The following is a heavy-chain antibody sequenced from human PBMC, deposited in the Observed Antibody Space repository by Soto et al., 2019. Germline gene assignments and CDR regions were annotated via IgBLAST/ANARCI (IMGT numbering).Heavy chain of an antibody. J-gene: IGHJ5*02. CDR2: ISGSGGST. Sequence: LRLSCEASGFTFSSYAISWVSQAPGKGLEWVSAISGSGGSTDYADSVRGRFTISRDNSKNTLFLQMSSLRAEDTAVYYCAKDRVHAVVTASMFDPWGQGTLVTVSS. V-gene: IGHV3-23*01. D-gene: IGHD2-21*02. CDR3: AKDRVHAVVTASMFDP. CDR1: GFTFSSYA.